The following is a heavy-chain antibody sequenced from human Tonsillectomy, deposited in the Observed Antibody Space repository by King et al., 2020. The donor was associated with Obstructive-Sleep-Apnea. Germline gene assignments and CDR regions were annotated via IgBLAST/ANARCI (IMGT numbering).Heavy chain of an antibody. V-gene: IGHV3-48*02. CDR3: ARDLDWALDH. CDR2: ISSSGSDR. CDR1: GFTFSGYS. J-gene: IGHJ4*02. D-gene: IGHD2-21*01. Sequence: VQLVESGGGLVQPGGSLRLSCEASGFTFSGYSMNWFRQAPGKGLEWISNISSSGSDRYYAKSVKGRFTISRDNAEDSVFLQMNSLRDEDTAVYHCARDLDWALDHWGQGTLVSVSS.